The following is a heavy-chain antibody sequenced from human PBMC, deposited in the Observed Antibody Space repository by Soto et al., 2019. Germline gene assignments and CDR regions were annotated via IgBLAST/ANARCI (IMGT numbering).Heavy chain of an antibody. CDR1: VFTFRSFT. CDR2: ISSNSAYI. CDR3: TRDASRDSSARGWFDP. V-gene: IGHV3-21*01. Sequence: WWSLRLSCSASVFTFRSFTMNWLRQAPGKGLEWVSTISSNSAYIYYTDALRGRFTISRDNAKNSLHLQMNSLRAEDTAVYYCTRDASRDSSARGWFDPWGPGTLVTVSS. D-gene: IGHD6-13*01. J-gene: IGHJ5*02.